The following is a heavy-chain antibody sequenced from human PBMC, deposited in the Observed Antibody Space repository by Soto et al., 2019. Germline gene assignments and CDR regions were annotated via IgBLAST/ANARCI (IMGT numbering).Heavy chain of an antibody. Sequence: QVQLVESGGGVVQPGRSLRLSCAASGFTFSSYAMHWVRQAPGKGLEWVAVISYDGSNKYYADSVKGRFTISRDNSKNTLYLQMNSLRAEDTAVYYCARVRSGSSSYYYYGMDVWGQGTTDTVSS. CDR3: ARVRSGSSSYYYYGMDV. V-gene: IGHV3-30-3*01. D-gene: IGHD1-26*01. CDR1: GFTFSSYA. CDR2: ISYDGSNK. J-gene: IGHJ6*02.